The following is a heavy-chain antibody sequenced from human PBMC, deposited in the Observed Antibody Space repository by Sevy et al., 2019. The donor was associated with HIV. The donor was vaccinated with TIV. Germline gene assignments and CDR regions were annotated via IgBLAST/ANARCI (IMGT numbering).Heavy chain of an antibody. CDR3: AKEDATDSSGYYYPANDYYYYYGMDV. Sequence: GGSLRLSCAASGFTFSSYGMHWVRQAPGKGLEWVAFIRYDGSNKYYADSVKGRFTISRDNSKNTLYLQMNSLRAEDTAVYYCAKEDATDSSGYYYPANDYYYYYGMDVWGQGTTVTVSS. V-gene: IGHV3-30*02. D-gene: IGHD3-22*01. CDR1: GFTFSSYG. CDR2: IRYDGSNK. J-gene: IGHJ6*02.